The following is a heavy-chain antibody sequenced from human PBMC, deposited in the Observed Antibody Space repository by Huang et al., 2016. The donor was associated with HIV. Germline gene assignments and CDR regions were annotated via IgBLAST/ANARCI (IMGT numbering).Heavy chain of an antibody. CDR1: GGDFSGYF. Sequence: QVQLEQWGAGLLKPSETLSLTCAVYGGDFSGYFWNWIRQSPGKGLDVIGQSNHAVVTDYNPLLKIRATISVDTSKNQVCLRLTAVTAADTAIYYCAREIMITFGGPFDSWGHGNLVTVSS. D-gene: IGHD3-16*01. J-gene: IGHJ5*01. V-gene: IGHV4-34*02. CDR2: SNHAVVT. CDR3: AREIMITFGGPFDS.